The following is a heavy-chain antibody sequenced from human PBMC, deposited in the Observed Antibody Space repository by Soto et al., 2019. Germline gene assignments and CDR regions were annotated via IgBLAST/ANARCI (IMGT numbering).Heavy chain of an antibody. J-gene: IGHJ4*02. Sequence: GGSLRLSCAASGFTFGSYAMSWVRQAPGKGLEWVSAISGSGGSTYYADSVKGRFTISRDNSKNTLYLQMNSLRAEDTAVYYCAKTPASSSSAAFDYWGQGTLVTVSS. CDR3: AKTPASSSSAAFDY. CDR1: GFTFGSYA. D-gene: IGHD6-6*01. V-gene: IGHV3-23*01. CDR2: ISGSGGST.